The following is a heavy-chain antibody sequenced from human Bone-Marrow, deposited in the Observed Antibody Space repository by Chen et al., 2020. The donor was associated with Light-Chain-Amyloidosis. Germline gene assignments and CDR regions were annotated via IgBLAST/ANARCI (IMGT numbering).Heavy chain of an antibody. V-gene: IGHV5-51*01. CDR3: ARRRDGYNFDY. Sequence: VKKPGESLKISCKGSGYTFPNYWIGWVRQMPGKGLEWMGVIYPDDSDARYSPSFEGQVTISADKSITTAYLQWRSLKASDTAMYYCARRRDGYNFDYWGQGTLVTVYS. CDR2: IYPDDSDA. D-gene: IGHD5-12*01. CDR1: GYTFPNYW. J-gene: IGHJ4*02.